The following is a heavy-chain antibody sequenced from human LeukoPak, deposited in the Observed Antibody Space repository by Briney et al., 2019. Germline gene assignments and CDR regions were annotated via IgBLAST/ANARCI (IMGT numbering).Heavy chain of an antibody. D-gene: IGHD3-22*01. CDR1: GGTFNSFA. V-gene: IGHV1-69*05. CDR3: ARVRGRITIIVVVNHDAFDI. CDR2: INPIFGTS. Sequence: SVKVSCKASGGTFNSFAINWVRQAPGQGLEWMGGINPIFGTSNYAQKFKGRVTITTDESTSTAYMELSSLRSDDTAVYYCARVRGRITIIVVVNHDAFDIWGQGTMVTVSS. J-gene: IGHJ3*02.